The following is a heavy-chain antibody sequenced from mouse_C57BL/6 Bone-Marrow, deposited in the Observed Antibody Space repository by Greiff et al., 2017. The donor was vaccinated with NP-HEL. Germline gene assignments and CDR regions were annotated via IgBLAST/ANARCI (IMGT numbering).Heavy chain of an antibody. CDR1: GFSLTSYA. V-gene: IGHV2-9-1*01. CDR3: AIPYYGSSYPYWYFDV. J-gene: IGHJ1*03. D-gene: IGHD1-1*01. Sequence: QVQLQQSGPGLVAPSQSLSITCTVSGFSLTSYAISWVRQPPGKGLEWLGVIWTGGGTNYNSALKSRLSISKDNSKSQVFLKMNSLQTDDTARYYCAIPYYGSSYPYWYFDVWGTGTTVTVSS. CDR2: IWTGGGT.